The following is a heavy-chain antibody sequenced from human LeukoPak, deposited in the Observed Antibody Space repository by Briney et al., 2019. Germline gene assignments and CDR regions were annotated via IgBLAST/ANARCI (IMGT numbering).Heavy chain of an antibody. V-gene: IGHV3-23*01. CDR1: GFTFSTYA. CDR2: IGSTGRT. J-gene: IGHJ2*01. Sequence: GGSLRLSCAASGFTFSTYAMNWVRQAPGKGLEWVSTIGSTGRTYYADSVKGRFTISRDTSKNTLYLQMDTLRAEDTAVYHCAKRDVTPNELYFDLWGRGTLVTVSS. D-gene: IGHD1-1*01. CDR3: AKRDVTPNELYFDL.